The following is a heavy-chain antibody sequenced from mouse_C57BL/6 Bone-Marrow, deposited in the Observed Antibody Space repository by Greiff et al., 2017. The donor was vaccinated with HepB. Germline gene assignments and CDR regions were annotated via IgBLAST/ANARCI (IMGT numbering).Heavy chain of an antibody. J-gene: IGHJ1*03. CDR3: ARGYYGSRGYFEV. D-gene: IGHD1-1*01. Sequence: QVQLQQPGAELVMPGASVKLSCKASGYTFTSYWMHWVKQRPGQGLEWIGEIDPSDSYTNYNQKFKGKSTLTVDKSSSTAYMQLSSLTSEDSAVYYCARGYYGSRGYFEVWGTGTTVTVSS. CDR1: GYTFTSYW. CDR2: IDPSDSYT. V-gene: IGHV1-69*01.